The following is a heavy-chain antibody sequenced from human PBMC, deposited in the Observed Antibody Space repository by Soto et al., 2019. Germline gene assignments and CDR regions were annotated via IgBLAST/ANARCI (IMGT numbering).Heavy chain of an antibody. D-gene: IGHD3-22*01. CDR2: IYTSGST. V-gene: IGHV4-4*07. Sequence: SETLSLTCTVSGGSISSYYWSWIRQPAGKGLEWIGRIYTSGSTNYNPSLKSLVTMSVDTSKNQFSLKLSSVTAADTAVYYCARDAVSSGYYYSYYYYGMDXWGQGTTVTVS. CDR1: GGSISSYY. CDR3: ARDAVSSGYYYSYYYYGMDX. J-gene: IGHJ6*02.